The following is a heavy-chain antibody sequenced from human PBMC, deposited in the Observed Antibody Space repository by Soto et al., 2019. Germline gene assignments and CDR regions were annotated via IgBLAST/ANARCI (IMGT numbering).Heavy chain of an antibody. CDR2: ISYDGSNK. CDR1: GFTFSSYA. CDR3: ARVSWEPTNGGY. Sequence: GGSLRLSCAASGFTFSSYAMHWVRQAPGKGLEWVAVISYDGSNKYYADSVKGRFTISRDNSKNTLYLQMNSLRAEDTAVYYCARVSWEPTNGGYWGQGTLVTVSS. V-gene: IGHV3-30-3*01. D-gene: IGHD1-26*01. J-gene: IGHJ4*02.